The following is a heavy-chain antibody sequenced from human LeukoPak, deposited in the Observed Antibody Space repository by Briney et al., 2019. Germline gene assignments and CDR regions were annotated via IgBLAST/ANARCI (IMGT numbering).Heavy chain of an antibody. Sequence: GGSLRLSCAASGFTFSSYSMNWVRQAPGKGLEWVSSISSSSSYIYYADSVKGRFTISRDNAKNSLYLQMNSLRAEDTAVYYCAKGQITMVRGVISHAFDIWGQGTMVTVSS. CDR1: GFTFSSYS. J-gene: IGHJ3*02. CDR3: AKGQITMVRGVISHAFDI. CDR2: ISSSSSYI. V-gene: IGHV3-21*01. D-gene: IGHD3-10*01.